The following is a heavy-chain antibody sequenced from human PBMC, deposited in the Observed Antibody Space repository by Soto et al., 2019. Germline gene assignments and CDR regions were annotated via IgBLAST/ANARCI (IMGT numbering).Heavy chain of an antibody. CDR1: GFTFDDYA. Sequence: GGSLRLSCAASGFTFDDYAMHWVRQAPGKGLEWVSGISWNSGSIDYADSVKGRFTISRDNAKKSLFLQMNSLRAEDTALYYCAKSMASIVASGTVFDYWGQGTLVTVSS. CDR2: ISWNSGSI. V-gene: IGHV3-9*01. CDR3: AKSMASIVASGTVFDY. D-gene: IGHD6-13*01. J-gene: IGHJ4*02.